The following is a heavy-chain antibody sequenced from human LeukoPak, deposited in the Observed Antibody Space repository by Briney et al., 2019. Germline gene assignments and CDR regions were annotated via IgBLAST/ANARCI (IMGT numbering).Heavy chain of an antibody. J-gene: IGHJ4*02. V-gene: IGHV3-30-3*01. Sequence: GGSLRLSCVASGFTFSSYNMHWVRQAPGKGLEWVAVISYDGSNKYYADSVKGRSTISRDNAKNSLYLQMNSLRAEDTAVYYCARPRIAARSFDYWGQGTLVTVPS. CDR2: ISYDGSNK. D-gene: IGHD6-6*01. CDR1: GFTFSSYN. CDR3: ARPRIAARSFDY.